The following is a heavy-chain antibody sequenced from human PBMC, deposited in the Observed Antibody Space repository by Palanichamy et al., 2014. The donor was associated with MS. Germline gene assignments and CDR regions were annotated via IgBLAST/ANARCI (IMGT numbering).Heavy chain of an antibody. J-gene: IGHJ6*02. V-gene: IGHV3-74*03. CDR3: ARVLAGGCMDV. Sequence: EVQLVESGGGVLQSGGSLRLSCAASGFTFSSYWMHWVRQASGKGLVWVSRIDSDGNNIQYAGSVKGRFTISRDNAKNTLYLQMNSQRVEDTAVYYCARVLAGGCMDVWGQGTTVTISS. CDR1: GFTFSSYW. CDR2: IDSDGNNI. D-gene: IGHD6-13*01.